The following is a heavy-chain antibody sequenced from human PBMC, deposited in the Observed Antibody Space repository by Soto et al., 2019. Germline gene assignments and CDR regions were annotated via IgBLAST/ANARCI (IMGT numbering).Heavy chain of an antibody. J-gene: IGHJ6*02. Sequence: PRGPLTHSSSAAALPFSPYSTAGVRQAPGKGLEWVSYISTNNNIYYADSVKGRFTISRDNARNSLYLQMNSLRAEDTAIYYRARVLYYYNGMDGWGQGTTVTVS. CDR1: ALPFSPYS. V-gene: IGHV3-21*01. CDR2: ISTNNNI. CDR3: ARVLYYYNGMDG.